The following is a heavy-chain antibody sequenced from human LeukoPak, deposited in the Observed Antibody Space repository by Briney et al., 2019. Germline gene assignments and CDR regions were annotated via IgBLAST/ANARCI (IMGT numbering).Heavy chain of an antibody. CDR3: AREDQDAFDI. CDR1: GFTFSSYE. CDR2: ISSSSSYI. V-gene: IGHV3-21*01. Sequence: GGSLRLSCAASGFTFSSYEMNWVRQAPGKGLEWVSSISSSSSYIYYADSVKGRFTISRDNAKNSLYLQMNSLRAEDTDVYYCAREDQDAFDIWGQGTMVTVSS. J-gene: IGHJ3*02.